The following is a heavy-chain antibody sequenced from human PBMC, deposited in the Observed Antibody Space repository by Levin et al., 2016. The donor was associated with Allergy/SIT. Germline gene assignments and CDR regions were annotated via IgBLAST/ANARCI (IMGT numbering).Heavy chain of an antibody. J-gene: IGHJ4*02. CDR3: ARIRRTYYFESGSHSFFDS. D-gene: IGHD3-10*01. CDR1: SGSFTGYS. Sequence: SETLSLTCADYSGSFTGYSWSWIRQPSGKGLEWIGEINPSGSTHYSPSLKNRVTISLDTSKSQFSLKLTSVTAADSAVYYCARIRRTYYFESGSHSFFDSWGQGSLVTVSS. V-gene: IGHV4-34*01. CDR2: INPSGST.